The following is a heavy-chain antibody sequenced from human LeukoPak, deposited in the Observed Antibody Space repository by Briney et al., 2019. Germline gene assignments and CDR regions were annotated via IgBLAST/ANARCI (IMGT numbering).Heavy chain of an antibody. D-gene: IGHD3-10*01. CDR2: IWYDGSNK. Sequence: GGSLRLSCAASGFTFSSYGMHWVRQAPGKGLEWVAVIWYDGSNKYYADSVKGRFTISRDNSKNTLYLQMNSLRAEDTAVYYCARDEYLLWFGELNFYFDYWGQGTLVTVSS. CDR3: ARDEYLLWFGELNFYFDY. CDR1: GFTFSSYG. V-gene: IGHV3-33*01. J-gene: IGHJ4*02.